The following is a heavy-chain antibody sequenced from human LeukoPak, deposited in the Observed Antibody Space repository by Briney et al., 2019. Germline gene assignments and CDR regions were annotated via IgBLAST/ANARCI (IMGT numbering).Heavy chain of an antibody. CDR1: GGSFSGYY. CDR2: INHCGST. CDR3: ARGRLLRYCRGGSCQTHFDY. J-gene: IGHJ4*02. D-gene: IGHD2-15*01. V-gene: IGHV4-34*01. Sequence: PSETLSLTCAVYGGSFSGYYWSWLRQPPGKGLEWIGEINHCGSTNYNPSLKSRVTISVDTSKNQFSLKLSSVTAADTAVYYCARGRLLRYCRGGSCQTHFDYWGQGTLVTVSS.